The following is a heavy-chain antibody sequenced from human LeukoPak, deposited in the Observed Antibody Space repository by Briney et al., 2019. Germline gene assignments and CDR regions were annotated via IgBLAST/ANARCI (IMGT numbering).Heavy chain of an antibody. D-gene: IGHD3-3*01. CDR2: IYYSGST. CDR3: ARHVLGVQQTAFDI. J-gene: IGHJ3*02. Sequence: SETLCLTCTVSGGSISSYYWSWIRQPPGKGLEWIGYIYYSGSTNYNPSLKSRVTISVDTSKNQFSLKLSSVTAADTAVYYCARHVLGVQQTAFDIWGQGTMVTVSS. V-gene: IGHV4-59*08. CDR1: GGSISSYY.